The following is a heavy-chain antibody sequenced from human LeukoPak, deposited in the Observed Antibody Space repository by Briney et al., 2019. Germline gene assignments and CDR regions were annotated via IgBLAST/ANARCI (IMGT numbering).Heavy chain of an antibody. Sequence: SETLSLTCAVYGGSFSGYYWSWIRQPPGKGREWIGEINHSGSTNYNPSLKSRVTISVDTSKNQFSLKLSSVTAADTAVYYCARPSYYYDSSGYSHNYYYYYYMDVWGKGTTVTVSS. V-gene: IGHV4-34*01. J-gene: IGHJ6*03. CDR3: ARPSYYYDSSGYSHNYYYYYYMDV. CDR1: GGSFSGYY. CDR2: INHSGST. D-gene: IGHD3-22*01.